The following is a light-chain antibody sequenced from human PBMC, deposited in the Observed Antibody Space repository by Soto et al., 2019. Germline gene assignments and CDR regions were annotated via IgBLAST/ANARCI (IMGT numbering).Light chain of an antibody. CDR1: QDIRNY. V-gene: IGKV1-27*01. J-gene: IGKJ3*01. CDR2: AAS. Sequence: DIQMTQSPSSLSVSLGDRVTITCRASQDIRNYLAWYQQKPGKVPKLLIYAASTLQSGVPSRFSGSGSGTDFTLTINSLQPEDIATYYCQKYDRAPLTFGTGTKVHIX. CDR3: QKYDRAPLT.